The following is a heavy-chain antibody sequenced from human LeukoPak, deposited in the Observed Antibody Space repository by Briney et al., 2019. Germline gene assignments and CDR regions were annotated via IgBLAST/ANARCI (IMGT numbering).Heavy chain of an antibody. Sequence: ASVKVSCKASGFTFTSYGISWVRQAPGQGLEWMGWISGYNGNTDDAKKLQGRVTMTTDTSTSTAYMELRSLRSDDTAVYYCARAGDIVVVAVAGAGYYYMDVWGTGTTVTVSS. CDR1: GFTFTSYG. CDR3: ARAGDIVVVAVAGAGYYYMDV. CDR2: ISGYNGNT. D-gene: IGHD2-2*01. J-gene: IGHJ6*03. V-gene: IGHV1-18*01.